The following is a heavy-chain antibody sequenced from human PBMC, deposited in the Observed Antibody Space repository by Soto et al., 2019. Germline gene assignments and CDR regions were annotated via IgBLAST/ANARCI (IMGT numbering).Heavy chain of an antibody. V-gene: IGHV1-69*01. CDR1: GDTFGSYA. CDR2: IIPFIRAS. J-gene: IGHJ6*02. D-gene: IGHD3-10*01. Sequence: QVLLVQSGAEVKKPGSSVKVSCKTSGDTFGSYAISWVRQAPGQGLEWMGGIIPFIRASNYAQKFQGRVTITADESTTTVHMDLSSLRFEDTAVYYCARNLRYFGSGSFFRGMDVWRQGTTVTVSS. CDR3: ARNLRYFGSGSFFRGMDV.